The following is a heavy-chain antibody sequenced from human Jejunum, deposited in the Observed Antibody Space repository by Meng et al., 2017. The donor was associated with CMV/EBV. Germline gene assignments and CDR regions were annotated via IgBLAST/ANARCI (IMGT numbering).Heavy chain of an antibody. V-gene: IGHV3-9*01. CDR2: ISWDSGNI. Sequence: FADHAMHWVRQAPGKGLEWVAGISWDSGNIGYADSVKGRFTISRDNAKNSLYLQMNSLRAEDTAIYYCARDRFFGDDGSGAYFHDYWGQGTLVTVSS. CDR3: ARDRFFGDDGSGAYFHDY. D-gene: IGHD3-10*01. CDR1: FADHA. J-gene: IGHJ4*02.